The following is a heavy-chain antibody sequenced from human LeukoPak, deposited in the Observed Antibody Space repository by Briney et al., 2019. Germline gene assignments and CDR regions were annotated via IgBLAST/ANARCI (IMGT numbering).Heavy chain of an antibody. Sequence: GGSLRLSCEASGFTFSRTWMHWVRQGPGKGLLWLSRIESGGTIMYAESVKGRFTISRDNAKNSLYLQMNSLRAEDTAVYYCATYNWEYEADYWGQGTLVTVSS. CDR2: IESGGTI. J-gene: IGHJ4*02. V-gene: IGHV3-74*03. CDR3: ATYNWEYEADY. D-gene: IGHD1-20*01. CDR1: GFTFSRTW.